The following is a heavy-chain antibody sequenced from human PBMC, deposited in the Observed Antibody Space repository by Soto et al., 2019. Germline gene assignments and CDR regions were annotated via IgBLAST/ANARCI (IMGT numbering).Heavy chain of an antibody. V-gene: IGHV3-66*01. CDR3: ARDGSYGYESYGMDV. D-gene: IGHD5-18*01. Sequence: EVQLVESGGGLVQPGGSLRLSCAASGFTVSSNYMSWVRQAPGKGLEWVSVIYSGGSTYYADSVKGRFTISRDNSKNTLYLQMNSLRAEDTAVYYCARDGSYGYESYGMDVWGQGTTVTVSS. CDR2: IYSGGST. CDR1: GFTVSSNY. J-gene: IGHJ6*02.